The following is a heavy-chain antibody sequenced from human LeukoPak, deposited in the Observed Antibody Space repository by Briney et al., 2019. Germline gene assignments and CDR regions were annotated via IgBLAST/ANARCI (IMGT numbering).Heavy chain of an antibody. Sequence: AGGSLRLSCAASGFTFSSYSMNWVRQAPGKGLEWVSHITASGTAMFYADSVKGRFTISRDNSKNTLNLQMNSLRAEDTAVYYCARLHPDSSGWYPFDYWGQGTLVTVSS. CDR2: ITASGTAM. J-gene: IGHJ4*02. V-gene: IGHV3-48*01. D-gene: IGHD6-19*01. CDR1: GFTFSSYS. CDR3: ARLHPDSSGWYPFDY.